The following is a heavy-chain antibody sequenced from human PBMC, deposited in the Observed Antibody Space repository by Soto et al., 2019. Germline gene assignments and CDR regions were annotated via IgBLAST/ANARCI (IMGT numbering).Heavy chain of an antibody. D-gene: IGHD3-16*02. CDR2: IYYSGST. V-gene: IGHV4-59*01. CDR1: GGSISRYY. Sequence: QVQLQESGPGLVKPSETLSLTCTVSGGSISRYYWSWIRQPPGKGLEWIGYIYYSGSTNYNPSLKSRVTISVDTSKNQFSLKLSSVTAADTAVYYCARSDYDYIWGSYRPYYFDYWGQGTLVTVSS. CDR3: ARSDYDYIWGSYRPYYFDY. J-gene: IGHJ4*02.